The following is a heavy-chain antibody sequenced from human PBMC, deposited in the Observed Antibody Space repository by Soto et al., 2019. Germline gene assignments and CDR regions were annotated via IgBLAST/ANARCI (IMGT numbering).Heavy chain of an antibody. V-gene: IGHV5-51*01. CDR2: IYPGDSDT. J-gene: IGHJ6*02. D-gene: IGHD6-6*01. CDR1: GYSFASYW. CDR3: ARTRSFTLGFYYDGMDV. Sequence: PGESLKIACHGSGYSFASYWIGWVRHMPGKDLEWMGIIYPGDSDTRYSPSFQGQVTISADKSLRTAYLQWTSLKASDTALYYCARTRSFTLGFYYDGMDVWGQGTTVTVSS.